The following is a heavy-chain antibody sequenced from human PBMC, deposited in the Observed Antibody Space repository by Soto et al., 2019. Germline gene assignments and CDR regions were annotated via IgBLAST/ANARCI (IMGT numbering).Heavy chain of an antibody. V-gene: IGHV3-23*01. Sequence: EMQLLESGGGLLQPGGSLRLSCAASGFTFRSYAMSWVRQAPGKGLEWVSGISSNGGSTYYADSVKGRFTISRDNSKNTLDLQMNSLRAEDTAVYYCAKDGGPPGTRDWIFDLWGRGTLVSVSS. CDR1: GFTFRSYA. D-gene: IGHD2-15*01. J-gene: IGHJ2*01. CDR3: AKDGGPPGTRDWIFDL. CDR2: ISSNGGST.